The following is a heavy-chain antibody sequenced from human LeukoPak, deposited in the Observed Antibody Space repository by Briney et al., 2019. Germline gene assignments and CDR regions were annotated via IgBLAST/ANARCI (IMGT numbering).Heavy chain of an antibody. Sequence: PGGSLRLSCAASGFTFSSYWMSWVRQAPGKGLEWVANIKQDGSEKYYVDSVKGRFTISRDNAKNSLYLQMNSLRAEDTAVYYCARALGSYDDAFDIWGQGTMVTVSS. V-gene: IGHV3-7*01. CDR2: IKQDGSEK. CDR3: ARALGSYDDAFDI. J-gene: IGHJ3*02. CDR1: GFTFSSYW. D-gene: IGHD1-26*01.